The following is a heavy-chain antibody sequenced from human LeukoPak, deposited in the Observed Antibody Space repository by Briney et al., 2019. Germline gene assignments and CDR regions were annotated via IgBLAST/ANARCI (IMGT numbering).Heavy chain of an antibody. CDR1: GFTFTNYW. J-gene: IGHJ4*02. V-gene: IGHV3-7*03. D-gene: IGHD3-22*01. CDR3: AKGGSSGPKDPDFGY. Sequence: PGGSLRLSCAASGFTFTNYWMNWVRQAPGKGLELVANIKQDRSEKYYVDSVKGRFTISRDNSKNTLYLQMNSLRAEDTAVYYCAKGGSSGPKDPDFGYWGQGTLVTVSS. CDR2: IKQDRSEK.